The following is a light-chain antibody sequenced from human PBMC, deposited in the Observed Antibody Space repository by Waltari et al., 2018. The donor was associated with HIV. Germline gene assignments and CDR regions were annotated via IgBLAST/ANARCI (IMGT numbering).Light chain of an antibody. J-gene: IGLJ2*01. Sequence: QSALTQSASVSGSPGQSITISCTGTSTNIGSYNLVSWYQQHPGKAPKVIIYEVNKRPSGVSIRFSGSTSGSTASLTISGLQAEDEADYYCCSYAGSSNVVFGGGTKLTVL. V-gene: IGLV2-23*02. CDR3: CSYAGSSNVV. CDR1: STNIGSYNL. CDR2: EVN.